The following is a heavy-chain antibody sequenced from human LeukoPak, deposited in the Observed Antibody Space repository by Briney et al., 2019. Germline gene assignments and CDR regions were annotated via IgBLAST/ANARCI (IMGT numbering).Heavy chain of an antibody. CDR3: ARSCIGVAGC. Sequence: GGSLRLSCAASGFXVSSNYMRWVRQAPGKGLEWVSVIYSGGSTYYADSVKGRFSISRNNSKNTVYLQMNSLRAEDTAVYYCARSCIGVAGCWGQGTLVTVSS. CDR1: GFXVSSNY. D-gene: IGHD6-19*01. CDR2: IYSGGST. J-gene: IGHJ4*02. V-gene: IGHV3-66*01.